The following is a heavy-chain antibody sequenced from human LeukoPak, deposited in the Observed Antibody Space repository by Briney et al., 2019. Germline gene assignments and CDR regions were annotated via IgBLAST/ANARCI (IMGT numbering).Heavy chain of an antibody. D-gene: IGHD1-20*01. J-gene: IGHJ1*01. CDR3: ARERASITGLEV. CDR2: ISAYNGNT. CDR1: GFTFTSYG. Sequence: GGSLRLSCAASGFTFTSYGISWVRQAPGQGLEWMGWISAYNGNTNYAQKLQGRVTMTTDTSTSTAYMELRSLRSDDTAVYYCARERASITGLEVWGQGTLVTVSS. V-gene: IGHV1-18*01.